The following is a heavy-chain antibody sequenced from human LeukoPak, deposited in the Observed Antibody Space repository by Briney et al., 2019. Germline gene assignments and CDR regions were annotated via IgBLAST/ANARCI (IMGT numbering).Heavy chain of an antibody. CDR3: ARRRIQLWSDAFDI. CDR1: GGSFSGYY. J-gene: IGHJ3*02. Sequence: SETLSLTCAVYGGSFSGYYWSWIRQPPGKGLEWIGEINHSGSTNYNPSLKSRVTISVDTSKNQFSLKPSSVTAADTAVYYCARRRIQLWSDAFDIWGQGTMVTVSS. D-gene: IGHD5-18*01. V-gene: IGHV4-34*01. CDR2: INHSGST.